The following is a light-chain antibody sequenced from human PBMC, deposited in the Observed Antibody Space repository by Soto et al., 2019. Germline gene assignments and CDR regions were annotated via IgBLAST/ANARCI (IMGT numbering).Light chain of an antibody. Sequence: DIVMTQSPDSLAVSLGERATINCKSSQSVLYSSNNKNYLAWYQQKPGQPPKLLIYWASTRESGVPDRFSGSGSGTDFTLTISSLQAEDVAVYYCQQYYSTPRTWTFGQGTKAEIK. CDR3: QQYYSTPRTWT. CDR2: WAS. V-gene: IGKV4-1*01. CDR1: QSVLYSSNNKNY. J-gene: IGKJ1*01.